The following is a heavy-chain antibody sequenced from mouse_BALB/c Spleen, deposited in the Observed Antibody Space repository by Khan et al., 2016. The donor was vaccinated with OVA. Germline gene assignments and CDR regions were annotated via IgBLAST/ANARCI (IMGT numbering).Heavy chain of an antibody. J-gene: IGHJ1*01. CDR3: ARSGGNFHWYFDV. CDR2: ISSGSSTI. CDR1: GFTFSNFG. Sequence: EVELVESGGGLVQPGGSRKLSCAASGFTFSNFGMHWVRQAPKKGLEWVASISSGSSTIYYVDTVKGRFTISRDSPKNTLFLQMTSLRSEDTAMYYCARSGGNFHWYFDVWGAGTSVTVSS. D-gene: IGHD2-1*01. V-gene: IGHV5-17*02.